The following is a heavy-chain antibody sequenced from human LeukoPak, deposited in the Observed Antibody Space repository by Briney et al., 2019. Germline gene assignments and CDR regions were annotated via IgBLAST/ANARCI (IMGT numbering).Heavy chain of an antibody. J-gene: IGHJ4*02. Sequence: PGGSLRLSCAASGFTFSSYAMSWVRQAPGKGLEWVSAISGSGGSTYYADSVKGRFTISRDNSENTLYLQMNSLRAEDTAVYYCAKDPQRITMIVVVTTFDYWGQGTLVTVSS. CDR3: AKDPQRITMIVVVTTFDY. CDR2: ISGSGGST. D-gene: IGHD3-22*01. V-gene: IGHV3-23*01. CDR1: GFTFSSYA.